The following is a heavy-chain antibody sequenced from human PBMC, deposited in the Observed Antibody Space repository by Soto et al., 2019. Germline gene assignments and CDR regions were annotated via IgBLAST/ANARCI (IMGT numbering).Heavy chain of an antibody. CDR3: ARLDHDILTGYWDS. V-gene: IGHV4-39*02. Sequence: SETRSLTCTVSGGSISTSSSYWGWIRQPPGKGLEWIGSIYYIGNTYYNPSLKSRVAISIDSSKTRFSLKLSSVTAADTAVYYCARLDHDILTGYWDSWGQGTLVTVS. D-gene: IGHD3-9*01. CDR1: GGSISTSSSY. J-gene: IGHJ5*01. CDR2: IYYIGNT.